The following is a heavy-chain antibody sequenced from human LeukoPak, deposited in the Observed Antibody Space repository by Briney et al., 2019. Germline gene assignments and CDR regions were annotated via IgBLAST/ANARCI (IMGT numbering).Heavy chain of an antibody. CDR2: ISSSGST. Sequence: SETLSLTCTVSGDSISSGDYYWSWIRQPAGKGLEWIGRISSSGSTNYNPSLKSRVTISVDTSKNQVSLRLRSVTAADTAVYYCARGLRNRSSGTRFDVFDIWGQGTMVTVSS. CDR1: GDSISSGDYY. J-gene: IGHJ3*02. V-gene: IGHV4-61*02. CDR3: ARGLRNRSSGTRFDVFDI. D-gene: IGHD6-6*01.